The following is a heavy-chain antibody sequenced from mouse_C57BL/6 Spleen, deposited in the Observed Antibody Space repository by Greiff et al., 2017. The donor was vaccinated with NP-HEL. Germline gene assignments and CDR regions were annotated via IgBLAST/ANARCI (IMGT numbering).Heavy chain of an antibody. Sequence: EVKLMESGGGLVKPGGSLKLSCAASGFTFSSYAMSWVRQTPEKRLEWVATISDGGSYTYYPDNVKGRFTISRDNAKNNLYLQMSYLKSEDTAMYYCARERTGTRYFDYWGQGTTLTVSS. CDR2: ISDGGSYT. CDR3: ARERTGTRYFDY. V-gene: IGHV5-4*01. CDR1: GFTFSSYA. D-gene: IGHD4-1*01. J-gene: IGHJ2*01.